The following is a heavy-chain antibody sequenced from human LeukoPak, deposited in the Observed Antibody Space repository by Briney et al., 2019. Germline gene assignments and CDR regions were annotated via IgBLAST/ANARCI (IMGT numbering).Heavy chain of an antibody. Sequence: PSETLSLTCTVSGGSISSYYWSWIRQPPGKGLEWIGYIYYSGSTNYNPSLKSRVTISVDTSKNQFSLKLSSVTAADTAVYYCARYPDPNYEHYYYYYGMDDWGKGTTVTVSS. CDR2: IYYSGST. CDR3: ARYPDPNYEHYYYYYGMDD. V-gene: IGHV4-59*01. CDR1: GGSISSYY. D-gene: IGHD3-3*01. J-gene: IGHJ6*04.